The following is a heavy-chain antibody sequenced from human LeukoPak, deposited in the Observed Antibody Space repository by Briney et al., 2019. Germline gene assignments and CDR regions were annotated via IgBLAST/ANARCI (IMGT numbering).Heavy chain of an antibody. CDR1: GFTFDDYA. CDR2: ISWNSGSI. CDR3: ARGKGVIDP. J-gene: IGHJ5*02. Sequence: GGSLRLSCAASGFTFDDYAMHWVRQAPGKGLEWVSGISWNSGSIGYADSAKGRFTISRDNAKNSLYLQMNSLRAEDTAVYYCARGKGVIDPWGQGTLVTVSS. D-gene: IGHD2-8*01. V-gene: IGHV3-9*01.